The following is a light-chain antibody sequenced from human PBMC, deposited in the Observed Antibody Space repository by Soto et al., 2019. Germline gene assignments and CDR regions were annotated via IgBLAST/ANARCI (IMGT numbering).Light chain of an antibody. CDR1: QSVSKNY. Sequence: LSKSVGALSLSTWERATLSCRASQSVSKNYVSWHQQTPGHAPRLLIYGASNRATGVPDMFSGGASGTDFTLTISRLEQDDSPDYYCLQPCPPHPFGHVT. V-gene: IGKV3-20*01. CDR2: GAS. J-gene: IGKJ1*01. CDR3: LQPCPPHP.